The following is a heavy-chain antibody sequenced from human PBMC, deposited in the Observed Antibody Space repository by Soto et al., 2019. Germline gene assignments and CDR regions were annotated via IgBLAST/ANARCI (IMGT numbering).Heavy chain of an antibody. CDR1: GYTFTGYY. J-gene: IGHJ3*02. D-gene: IGHD2-2*01. Sequence: ASVKVSCKASGYTFTGYYMHWVRQAPGQGLEWTGWINPNSGGTNYAQKFQGWVTMTRDTSISTAYMELSRLRSDDTAVYYCARGAEDIVVVPAAWRAFDIWGQGTMVTVSS. V-gene: IGHV1-2*04. CDR3: ARGAEDIVVVPAAWRAFDI. CDR2: INPNSGGT.